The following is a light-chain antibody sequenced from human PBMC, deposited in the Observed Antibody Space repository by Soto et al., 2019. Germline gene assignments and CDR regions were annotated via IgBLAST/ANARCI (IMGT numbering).Light chain of an antibody. CDR3: QQYGNSPLT. Sequence: EIVLTQSPDTLSLSPGQRATLSCRASQSVRSDYFAWYQQKTGQAPRDIIFGVSTRATGVPDRFSGSGSGTDFTLTISRLAPEDFAMYYCQQYGNSPLTFGGGTKVEIK. CDR1: QSVRSDY. CDR2: GVS. J-gene: IGKJ4*01. V-gene: IGKV3-20*01.